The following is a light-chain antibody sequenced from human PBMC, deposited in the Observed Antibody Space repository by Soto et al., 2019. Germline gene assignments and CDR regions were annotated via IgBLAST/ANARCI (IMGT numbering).Light chain of an antibody. J-gene: IGKJ5*01. Sequence: DIVITQTPLSLSVTPVHSGSMSFRSSQILLQSDGKTYLFWYLQKPGQPPQLLTYEVSRRLSGVPDRISGSGSGTDFTLKISRVEAVDVGVYYCMQSIQLPINFGQGTRLEIK. V-gene: IGKV2D-29*01. CDR3: MQSIQLPIN. CDR2: EVS. CDR1: QILLQSDGKTY.